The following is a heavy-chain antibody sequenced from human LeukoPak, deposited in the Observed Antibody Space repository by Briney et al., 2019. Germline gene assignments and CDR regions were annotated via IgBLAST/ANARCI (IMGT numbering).Heavy chain of an antibody. D-gene: IGHD6-19*01. CDR1: GGSFSGYY. CDR3: ARGGSGWYSDWFDP. Sequence: SETLSLTCAVYGGSFSGYYWSWIRQPPGKGLEWIGEINHNGSTNYNPSLKSRVTKSVDTSKNQFSLKLSSVTAADTAVYYCARGGSGWYSDWFDPWGQGTLVTVSS. J-gene: IGHJ5*02. V-gene: IGHV4-34*01. CDR2: INHNGST.